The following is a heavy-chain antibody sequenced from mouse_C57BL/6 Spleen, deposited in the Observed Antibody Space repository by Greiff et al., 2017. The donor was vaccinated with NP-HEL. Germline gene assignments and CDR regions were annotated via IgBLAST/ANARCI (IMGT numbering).Heavy chain of an antibody. V-gene: IGHV1-62-2*01. J-gene: IGHJ3*01. D-gene: IGHD2-2*01. CDR3: ARHEGGYDRAWFAY. Sequence: QVHVKQSGAELVKPGASVKLSCKASGYTFTEYTIHWVKQRSGQGLEWIGLFYPGSGSIKYNEKFKDKATLTADKSYSTVYMELSRLTSEDSAVYFCARHEGGYDRAWFAYWGQGTLVTVSA. CDR1: GYTFTEYT. CDR2: FYPGSGSI.